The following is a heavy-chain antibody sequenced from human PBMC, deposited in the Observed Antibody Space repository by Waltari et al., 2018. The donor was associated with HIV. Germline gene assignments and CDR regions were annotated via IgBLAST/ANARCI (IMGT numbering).Heavy chain of an antibody. V-gene: IGHV4-34*02. D-gene: IGHD4-17*01. CDR1: GGSFSPYY. CDR3: ATRGDYGDLPKYFDL. J-gene: IGHJ2*01. Sequence: QVELQQGGAGLLKPSETLSLSCAVSGGSFSPYYWSWIRQPPGKGLEWMGEINNSGSINFKPSLKSRLNRSLDASKKQSSLHLTSVTAADTALYYCATRGDYGDLPKYFDLWGRGTLVTVSS. CDR2: INNSGSI.